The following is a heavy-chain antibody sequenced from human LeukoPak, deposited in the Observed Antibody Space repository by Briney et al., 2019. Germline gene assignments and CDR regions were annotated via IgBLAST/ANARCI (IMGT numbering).Heavy chain of an antibody. D-gene: IGHD3-10*01. V-gene: IGHV1-2*02. CDR2: ITPNSGGT. CDR1: GYTFTGYY. J-gene: IGHJ6*02. CDR3: ARGYGSGPNCYYVMDV. Sequence: ASVNVSCKASGYTFTGYYLHWVRQAPGQGLAWMGWITPNSGGTNYAQKFKGRVTVTRDTSISTAYVDLSRLRSDDTAVYYCARGYGSGPNCYYVMDVWGQGTTVTVSS.